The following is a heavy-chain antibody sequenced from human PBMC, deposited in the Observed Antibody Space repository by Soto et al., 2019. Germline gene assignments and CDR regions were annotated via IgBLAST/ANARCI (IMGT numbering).Heavy chain of an antibody. CDR1: GGSISSYY. V-gene: IGHV4-4*07. J-gene: IGHJ6*02. D-gene: IGHD2-8*01. CDR2: IYTSGST. Sequence: SETLSLTCTVSGGSISSYYWSWIRQPAGKGLEWIGRIYTSGSTNYNPSLKSRVTMSVDTSKNQFSLKLSSVTAADTAVYYCARDPGLGYCTNGVCLYGMDVWGQGTTVT. CDR3: ARDPGLGYCTNGVCLYGMDV.